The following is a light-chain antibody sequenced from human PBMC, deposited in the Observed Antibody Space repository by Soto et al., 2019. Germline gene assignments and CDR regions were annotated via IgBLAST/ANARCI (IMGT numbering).Light chain of an antibody. J-gene: IGLJ1*01. Sequence: QSALTQPASVSGSPGQSITISCAGSGSDVGAYNLVSWYQQHPGKAPKLIFCDANTRPSGISNRFSGSKSTNTASLTISWLQAEDEADYFCSSYAGTVAYVFGTGTKVTVL. CDR2: DAN. CDR3: SSYAGTVAYV. CDR1: GSDVGAYNL. V-gene: IGLV2-23*01.